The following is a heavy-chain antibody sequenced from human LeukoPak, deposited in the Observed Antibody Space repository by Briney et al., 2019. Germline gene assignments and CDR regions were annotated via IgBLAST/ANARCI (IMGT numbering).Heavy chain of an antibody. D-gene: IGHD2-2*01. CDR3: ARSGVVPAAIYY. V-gene: IGHV4-38-2*02. CDR1: GYSISSGYY. CDR2: IYHSGST. Sequence: ETLSLTCTVSGYSISSGYYWGWIRQPPGKGLEWIGSIYHSGSTYYNPSLKSRVTISVDTSKNQFSLKLSSVTAADTAVYYCARSGVVPAAIYYWGQGTLVTVSS. J-gene: IGHJ4*02.